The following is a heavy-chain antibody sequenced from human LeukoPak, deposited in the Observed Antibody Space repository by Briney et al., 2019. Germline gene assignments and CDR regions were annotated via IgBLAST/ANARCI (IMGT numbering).Heavy chain of an antibody. J-gene: IGHJ4*02. CDR3: ARDKPQSYFDF. Sequence: SQTLSLTCAVSGGSISSGSYYWTWIRQPAGEGLEWIGRIYSSGSTNCNPSLKSRVTISADTSKNQFSLNLSSVTAADTAVYYCARDKPQSYFDFWGQGTLVTVSS. CDR1: GGSISSGSYY. V-gene: IGHV4-61*02. CDR2: IYSSGST.